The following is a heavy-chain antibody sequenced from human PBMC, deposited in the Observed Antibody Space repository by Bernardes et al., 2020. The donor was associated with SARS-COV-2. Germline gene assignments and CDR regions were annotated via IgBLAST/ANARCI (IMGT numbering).Heavy chain of an antibody. CDR2: ISSTSTYT. CDR1: GFTFSDYY. J-gene: IGHJ5*02. Sequence: GGSLRLSCAASGFTFSDYYMSWIRQAPGEGLEWVSPISSTSTYTHYADSVKGRFTISRDNAKNSLYLHMNSLRAEDTAVYYCAREGVYCPTTRCQYNWFDPWGQGTLVTVSS. V-gene: IGHV3-11*05. D-gene: IGHD2-2*01. CDR3: AREGVYCPTTRCQYNWFDP.